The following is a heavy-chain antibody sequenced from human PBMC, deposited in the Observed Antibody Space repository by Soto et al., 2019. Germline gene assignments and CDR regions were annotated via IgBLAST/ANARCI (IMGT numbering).Heavy chain of an antibody. D-gene: IGHD5-18*01. CDR2: ISAYNGNT. Sequence: SVEVSFRASCYTFTSYGISWVRQAPGQGLEWMGWISAYNGNTNYAQKLQGRVTMTTDTSTSTAYMELRSLRSDDTAVYYCAREYSYAREGLVFWGQGTLVTVSS. CDR1: CYTFTSYG. CDR3: AREYSYAREGLVF. J-gene: IGHJ4*02. V-gene: IGHV1-18*01.